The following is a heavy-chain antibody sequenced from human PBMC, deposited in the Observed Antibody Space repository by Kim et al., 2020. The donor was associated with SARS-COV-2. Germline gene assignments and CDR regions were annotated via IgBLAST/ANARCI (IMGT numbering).Heavy chain of an antibody. J-gene: IGHJ4*02. CDR3: TTGTTY. Sequence: NPHGRVKRYVDSVKGRFTLSGDNAKNSLYLQMDTLGAEDTALYYCTTGTTYWGQGTLVTVSS. D-gene: IGHD4-17*01. V-gene: IGHV3-7*03. CDR2: NPHGRVK.